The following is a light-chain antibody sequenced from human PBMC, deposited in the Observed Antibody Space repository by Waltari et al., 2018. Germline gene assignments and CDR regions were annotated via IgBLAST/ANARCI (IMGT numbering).Light chain of an antibody. CDR1: NGAVTSGHY. J-gene: IGLJ3*02. CDR3: FLWYSGARWV. Sequence: QAVVTQEPSLTVSPGGTVTLTCGSSNGAVTSGHYSYWFQQKTGQVPRTQIYDTINRQSWNPARFSGSLLGGKAALTLSGAQPEDEAEYYCFLWYSGARWVFGGGTKLSVL. V-gene: IGLV7-46*01. CDR2: DTI.